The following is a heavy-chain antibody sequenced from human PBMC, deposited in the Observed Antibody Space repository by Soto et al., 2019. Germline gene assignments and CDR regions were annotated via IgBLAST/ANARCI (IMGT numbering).Heavy chain of an antibody. D-gene: IGHD1-26*01. Sequence: GGSLRLSCAASGFTFSSYAMHWVRQAPGKGLEWVAVISYDGSNKYYADSVKGRFTISRDNSKNTLYLQMNSLRAEDTAVYYCARDPVPWELRLSDMDVWGQGTTVTVSS. J-gene: IGHJ6*02. CDR1: GFTFSSYA. CDR2: ISYDGSNK. CDR3: ARDPVPWELRLSDMDV. V-gene: IGHV3-30-3*01.